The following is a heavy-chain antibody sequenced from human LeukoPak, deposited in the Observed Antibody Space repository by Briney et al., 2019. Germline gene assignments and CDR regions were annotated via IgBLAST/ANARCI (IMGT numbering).Heavy chain of an antibody. CDR1: GYTFTSYD. D-gene: IGHD5-24*01. CDR2: MNPNSGKT. V-gene: IGHV1-8*01. CDR3: ARELRRDAY. J-gene: IGHJ4*02. Sequence: ASVKVSRKASGYTFTSYDINWVRQATGQGLEWMGYMNPNSGKTEYAQKFQGRVTMTADTSISTAYMELSSLTSEDTAVYYCARELRRDAYWGQGTLVTVSS.